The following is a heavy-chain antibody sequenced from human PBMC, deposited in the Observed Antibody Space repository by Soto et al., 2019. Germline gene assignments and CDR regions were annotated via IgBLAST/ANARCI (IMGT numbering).Heavy chain of an antibody. CDR1: GISFSKTL. J-gene: IGHJ4*02. CDR3: TTDRRH. V-gene: IGHV3-15*05. CDR2: IKSKNDGGTI. Sequence: GGSLRLSCTASGISFSKTLMSWVRQAPGKGLEWIGRIKSKNDGGTIDYAAPVNGRFTISRDDSKNTLYLQVDSLKIEDTAVYYCTTDRRHWGQGTQVTVSS.